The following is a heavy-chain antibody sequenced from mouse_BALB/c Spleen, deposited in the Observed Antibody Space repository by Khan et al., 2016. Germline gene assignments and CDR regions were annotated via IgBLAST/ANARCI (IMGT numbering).Heavy chain of an antibody. CDR2: IWSDGTT. V-gene: IGHV2-6-1*01. CDR3: ARHPYFHYYVMDY. Sequence: VELVESGPGLVAPSQSLSITCTISGFSLTNYGVHWVRQPPGKGLEWLVVIWSDGTTTYDSALKSRLTISKDNSKSQVFLKMDSLQTDDTAMYXYARHPYFHYYVMDYWGQGTSVTVSS. D-gene: IGHD2-10*01. CDR1: GFSLTNYG. J-gene: IGHJ4*01.